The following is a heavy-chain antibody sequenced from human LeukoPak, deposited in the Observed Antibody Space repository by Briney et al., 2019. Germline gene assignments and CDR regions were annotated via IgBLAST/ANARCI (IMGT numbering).Heavy chain of an antibody. Sequence: PSETLSLTCAVYSESFSAYFWNWIRQAPGKALECIRQINHRGRSHYNPSFKTRVTLSVDTSKNQFSLKLTSVTAADTAVYFCARGSSFDGYCSAGACDAGYYDSWGQGTPATVSS. CDR3: ARGSSFDGYCSAGACDAGYYDS. CDR2: INHRGRS. J-gene: IGHJ4*02. D-gene: IGHD2-15*01. V-gene: IGHV4-34*01. CDR1: SESFSAYF.